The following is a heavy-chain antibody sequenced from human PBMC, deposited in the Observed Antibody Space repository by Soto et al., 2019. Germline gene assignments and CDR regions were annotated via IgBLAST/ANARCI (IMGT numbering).Heavy chain of an antibody. CDR1: GYSFTSYW. V-gene: IGHV5-51*01. J-gene: IGHJ6*02. CDR2: IYPGDSDT. CDR3: ARQGIAAAGLSKRRLYYGMDV. Sequence: GESLKISCKGSGYSFTSYWIGWVRQMPGKGLEWMGIIYPGDSDTRYSPSFQGQVTISADKSISTAYLQWSSLKASDTAMYYCARQGIAAAGLSKRRLYYGMDVWGQGTTVTVSS. D-gene: IGHD6-13*01.